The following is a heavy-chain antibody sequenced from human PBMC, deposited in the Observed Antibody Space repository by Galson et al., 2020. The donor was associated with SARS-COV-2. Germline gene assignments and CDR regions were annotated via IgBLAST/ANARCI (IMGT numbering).Heavy chain of an antibody. CDR3: TVRDIVVVPAAMKGGYYYYGMDV. CDR1: GYTLTELS. V-gene: IGHV1-24*01. CDR2: FDPEDGET. J-gene: IGHJ6*02. D-gene: IGHD2-2*01. Sequence: ASVKVSCKVSGYTLTELSMHWVRQAPGKGLEWMGGFDPEDGETIYAQKFQGRVTMTEDTSTDTAYMELSSLRSEDTAVYYCTVRDIVVVPAAMKGGYYYYGMDVWGQGTTVIVSS.